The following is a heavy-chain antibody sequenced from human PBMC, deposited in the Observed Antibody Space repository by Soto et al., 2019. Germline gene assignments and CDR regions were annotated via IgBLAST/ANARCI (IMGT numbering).Heavy chain of an antibody. Sequence: PGESLKISCKGSGYSFTSYWIGWVRQMPGKGLEWMGIIYPGDSDTRYSPSFQGQVTISADKSISTAYLQWSSLKASDTAMYYCARHASWCSSTSCYQDDTAYYYGMDVWGQGTTVTVSS. CDR1: GYSFTSYW. J-gene: IGHJ6*02. V-gene: IGHV5-51*01. D-gene: IGHD2-2*01. CDR3: ARHASWCSSTSCYQDDTAYYYGMDV. CDR2: IYPGDSDT.